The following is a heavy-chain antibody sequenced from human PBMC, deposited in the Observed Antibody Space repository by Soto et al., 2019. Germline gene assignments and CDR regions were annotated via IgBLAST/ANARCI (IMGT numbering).Heavy chain of an antibody. CDR2: IYHSGST. J-gene: IGHJ5*02. V-gene: IGHV4-30-2*01. Sequence: SETLSLTCAVSGGSISSGGSSWSWIRQPPGKGLEWIGYIYHSGSTYYNPSLKSRVTISVDRSKNQFSLKLSSVTAADTAVYYCARSVFPWGQGTLVTVSS. CDR3: ARSVFP. CDR1: GGSISSGGSS.